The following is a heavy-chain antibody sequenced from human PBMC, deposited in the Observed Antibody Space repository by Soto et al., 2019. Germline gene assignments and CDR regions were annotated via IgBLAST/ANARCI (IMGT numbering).Heavy chain of an antibody. Sequence: QVQLVQSGAEVKKPGSSVKVSCKASGGTFSSYAISWVRQAPGQGLEWMGGIIPIFGTANYAQKFQGRVTITAEETTSTVYMELSSLRSEDTAVYYCARNALVDTATIYYFDYWGQGTLVTVSS. D-gene: IGHD5-18*01. V-gene: IGHV1-69*01. J-gene: IGHJ4*02. CDR3: ARNALVDTATIYYFDY. CDR1: GGTFSSYA. CDR2: IIPIFGTA.